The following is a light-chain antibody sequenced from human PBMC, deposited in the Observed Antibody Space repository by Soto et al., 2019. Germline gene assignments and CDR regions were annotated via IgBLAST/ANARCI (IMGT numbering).Light chain of an antibody. Sequence: QSVLTQSPSVSGTPGQGVTISCSGGTSNIGTYTVNWYQQLPGTAPKVLIYGDNQRPSGVADRFSGSKSGTSASLAISGLQSEDEADYYCLLYYGGSYVFGAGTKVTVL. V-gene: IGLV1-44*01. J-gene: IGLJ1*01. CDR1: TSNIGTYT. CDR2: GDN. CDR3: LLYYGGSYV.